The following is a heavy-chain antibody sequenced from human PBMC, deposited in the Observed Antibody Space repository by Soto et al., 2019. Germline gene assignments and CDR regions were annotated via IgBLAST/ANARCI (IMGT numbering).Heavy chain of an antibody. CDR3: ARRNHCSSTSCYTFDY. CDR2: IIPIFGTA. J-gene: IGHJ4*02. D-gene: IGHD2-2*02. V-gene: IGHV1-69*13. Sequence: SVKVSCKASGGTFSSYAISWVRQAPGQGLEWMGGIIPIFGTASYAQKFQGRVTITADESTSTAYMELSSLRSEDTAVYYCARRNHCSSTSCYTFDYWGQGTLVTVSS. CDR1: GGTFSSYA.